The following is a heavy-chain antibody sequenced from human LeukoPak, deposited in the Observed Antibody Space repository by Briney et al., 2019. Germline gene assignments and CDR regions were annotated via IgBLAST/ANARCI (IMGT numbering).Heavy chain of an antibody. CDR3: ARMSNYYDTSGYYQSLDY. D-gene: IGHD3-22*01. J-gene: IGHJ4*02. CDR1: GGSISNYY. Sequence: SETLSLTCTVSGGSISNYYWSWIRQPAGKGLEWIGRIYASGSTNYNPSLQSRVTISVDRSKNQFSLKLSSVTAADPAVYYCARMSNYYDTSGYYQSLDYWGQGTLVTVSS. CDR2: IYASGST. V-gene: IGHV4-4*07.